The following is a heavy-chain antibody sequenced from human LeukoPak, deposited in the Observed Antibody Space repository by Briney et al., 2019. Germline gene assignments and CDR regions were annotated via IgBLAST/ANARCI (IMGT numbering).Heavy chain of an antibody. J-gene: IGHJ6*03. Sequence: SETLSLTCTVSGGSISSSSYYWGWIRQPPGKGLEWIVSIYYSGSTYYNPSLKSRVTISVDTSKNQFSLKLSSVTAADTAVYYCAVAYCGGDCYSYYYYYMDVWGKGTTVTISS. CDR3: AVAYCGGDCYSYYYYYMDV. V-gene: IGHV4-39*01. D-gene: IGHD2-21*02. CDR2: IYYSGST. CDR1: GGSISSSSYY.